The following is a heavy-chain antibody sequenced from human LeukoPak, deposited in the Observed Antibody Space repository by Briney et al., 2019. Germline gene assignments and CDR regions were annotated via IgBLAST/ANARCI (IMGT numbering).Heavy chain of an antibody. Sequence: GGSLRLSCAASGFTFSSYAMSWVRQAPGKGLEWVAFIQYDGSYKDYGDSVKGRFTISRDNSKNTLYLQMNSLRAEDTAVYYCARARSSYGYGDAFDIWGQGTMVTVSS. D-gene: IGHD5-18*01. CDR2: IQYDGSYK. J-gene: IGHJ3*02. CDR1: GFTFSSYA. V-gene: IGHV3-30*04. CDR3: ARARSSYGYGDAFDI.